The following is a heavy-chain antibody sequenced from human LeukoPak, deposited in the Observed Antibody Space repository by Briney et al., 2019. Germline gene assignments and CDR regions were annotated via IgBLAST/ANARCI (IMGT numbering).Heavy chain of an antibody. CDR1: GGTFSSYA. V-gene: IGHV1-69*13. J-gene: IGHJ6*04. CDR3: ASDRGYCGGDCPYYYYGMDV. CDR2: IIPIFGTA. D-gene: IGHD2-21*02. Sequence: ASVKVSCKASGGTFSSYAISWVRQAPGQGLEWMGGIIPIFGTANYAQEFQGRVTITADESTSTAYMELSSLRSEDTAVYYCASDRGYCGGDCPYYYYGMDVWGKGTTVTVSS.